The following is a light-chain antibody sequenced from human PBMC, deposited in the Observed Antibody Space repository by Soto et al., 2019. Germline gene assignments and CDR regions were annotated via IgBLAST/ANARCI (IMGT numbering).Light chain of an antibody. CDR1: QSVGSN. J-gene: IGKJ2*01. Sequence: EIVMTQSPATLSVSPGERATLSCRASQSVGSNLAWYQQKPGQAPRLLIYDSSTTATGIPARFSGSGSETEFTLTISTLQSEDFAVYLCKQYNNCPPYTFGQGTKLEIK. V-gene: IGKV3-15*01. CDR2: DSS. CDR3: KQYNNCPPYT.